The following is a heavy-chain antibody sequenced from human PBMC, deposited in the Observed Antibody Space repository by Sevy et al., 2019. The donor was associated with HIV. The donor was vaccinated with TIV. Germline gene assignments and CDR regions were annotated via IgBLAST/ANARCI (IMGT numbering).Heavy chain of an antibody. CDR2: IYYSGST. Sequence: SETLSLTCTVSGGSISSYYWSWIRQPPGKGLEWIGYIYYSGSTNYNPSLKSRVTISVDTSKNQFSLKLSSVTAADTAVYDCARLYGDYSPYYYYYYLDVWGKGTTVTVSS. CDR3: ARLYGDYSPYYYYYYLDV. D-gene: IGHD4-17*01. J-gene: IGHJ6*03. V-gene: IGHV4-59*01. CDR1: GGSISSYY.